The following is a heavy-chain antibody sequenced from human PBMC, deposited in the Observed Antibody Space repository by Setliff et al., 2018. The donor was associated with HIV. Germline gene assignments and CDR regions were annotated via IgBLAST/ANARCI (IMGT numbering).Heavy chain of an antibody. Sequence: SETLSLTCTVSGGSISSSNYYWGWIRQPPGKGLQWIGYIYYSGGTHYNPSLRSRVTISVDTSKNHFSLKLSSVTAADTAVFYCARVPFTTGFDYWGQGILVTVSS. V-gene: IGHV4-39*02. CDR3: ARVPFTTGFDY. CDR1: GGSISSSNYY. CDR2: IYYSGGT. D-gene: IGHD3-3*01. J-gene: IGHJ4*02.